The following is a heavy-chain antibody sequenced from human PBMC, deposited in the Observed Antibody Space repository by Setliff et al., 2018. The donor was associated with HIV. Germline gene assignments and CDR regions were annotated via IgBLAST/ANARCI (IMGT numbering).Heavy chain of an antibody. V-gene: IGHV4-59*12. CDR2: IYYDGTT. J-gene: IGHJ4*02. CDR1: GGSMSGLY. Sequence: PSETLSLTCTVSGGSMSGLYWSWIRQPPGKGLEWVGYIYYDGTTTYNPSLKSRATISVDTSRNQFSLKLRSVTAADTAVYYCARFEVTTVTTRDYWGQGTLVTVSS. D-gene: IGHD4-17*01. CDR3: ARFEVTTVTTRDY.